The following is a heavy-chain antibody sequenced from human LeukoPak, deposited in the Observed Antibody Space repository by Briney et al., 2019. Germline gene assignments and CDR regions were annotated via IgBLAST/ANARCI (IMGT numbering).Heavy chain of an antibody. Sequence: GGSLRLSCAASEFTVSRNYMSWVRQAPGRGLEWVSVISSGGNTYYTDSVKGRFTISRDNSKNTLYLQMSSLRVEDTAVYYCARNDRGASDIWGQGTMVTVSS. CDR3: ARNDRGASDI. D-gene: IGHD3-10*02. CDR2: ISSGGNT. J-gene: IGHJ3*02. V-gene: IGHV3-53*05. CDR1: EFTVSRNY.